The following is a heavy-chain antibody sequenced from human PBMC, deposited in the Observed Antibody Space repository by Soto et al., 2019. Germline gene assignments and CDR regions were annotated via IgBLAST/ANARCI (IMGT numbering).Heavy chain of an antibody. CDR2: LSWDGGST. V-gene: IGHV3-43*01. CDR3: AKESGSSWTGPPVLDY. J-gene: IGHJ4*02. Sequence: EVQLVESGGVVVQPGGSLRLSCAASGFTFDDYTMHWVRQAPGKGLEWVSLLSWDGGSTYYADSVKGRFTISRDNSKNSLYLQMNSLRTEDTALYYCAKESGSSWTGPPVLDYWGQGTLVTVSS. CDR1: GFTFDDYT. D-gene: IGHD6-13*01.